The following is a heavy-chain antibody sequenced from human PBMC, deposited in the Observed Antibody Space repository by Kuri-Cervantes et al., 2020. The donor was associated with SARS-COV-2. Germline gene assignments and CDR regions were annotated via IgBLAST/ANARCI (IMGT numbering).Heavy chain of an antibody. CDR1: GFTFSSYG. D-gene: IGHD2-15*01. CDR3: ENLNGYCRGGSCYRGGGWFDP. V-gene: IGHV3-30*18. CDR2: ISYDGSNK. Sequence: GESLKISCAASGFTFSSYGMHWVRPAPGKGLEWVAVISYDGSNKYSADSVKGQFTISRDNSKNTLYLQMNSLRAEVTAVYYCENLNGYCRGGSCYRGGGWFDPWGQGTLVTVSS. J-gene: IGHJ5*02.